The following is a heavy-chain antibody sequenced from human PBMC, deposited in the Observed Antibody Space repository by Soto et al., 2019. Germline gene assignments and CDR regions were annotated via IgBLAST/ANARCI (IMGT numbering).Heavy chain of an antibody. V-gene: IGHV4-34*01. Sequence: QVQLQQWGAGLLKPSETLSLTCAVYDGSSNNYYWSWIRQPPGKGLEWIGEINHSGSTNYNASLHRRVTISEDTAKRPFSLELRFVTAAKPAVYYGARGGLIRGVLYYWGQGTLVTFSS. CDR3: ARGGLIRGVLYY. CDR1: DGSSNNYY. D-gene: IGHD3-10*01. J-gene: IGHJ4*02. CDR2: INHSGST.